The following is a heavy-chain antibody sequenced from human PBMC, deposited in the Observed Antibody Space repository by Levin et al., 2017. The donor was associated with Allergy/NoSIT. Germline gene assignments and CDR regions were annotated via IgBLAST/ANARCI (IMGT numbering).Heavy chain of an antibody. CDR2: INPKNGDT. CDR3: GRGGSQSSYSPVYY. D-gene: IGHD3-10*01. V-gene: IGHV1-2*02. CDR1: GYIFTDYY. Sequence: ASVKVSCKASGYIFTDYYIHWVRQAPGQGLEWMGWINPKNGDTKYTHKFSGRVTMTRDTSINTAYMELTSLTSDDTAVYGCGRGGSQSSYSPVYYWGQGTPVTVSS. J-gene: IGHJ4*02.